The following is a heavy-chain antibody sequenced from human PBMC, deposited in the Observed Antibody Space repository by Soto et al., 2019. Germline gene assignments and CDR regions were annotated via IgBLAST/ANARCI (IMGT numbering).Heavy chain of an antibody. D-gene: IGHD6-25*01. CDR1: GYSFSCYY. CDR2: IYPNTETT. CDR3: VSLQTSGWPGVH. V-gene: IGHV1-2*02. Sequence: GSVKVSCKAAGYSFSCYYIQWVRQAPGQGPEWLGWIYPNTETTDSSKKFQGRVTMTSDMSTRTVYMELRDLRSDDTAVYYCVSLQTSGWPGVHWGQGTLVTV. J-gene: IGHJ4*02.